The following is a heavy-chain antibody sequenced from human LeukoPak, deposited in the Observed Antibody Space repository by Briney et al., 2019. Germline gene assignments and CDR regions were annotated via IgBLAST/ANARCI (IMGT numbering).Heavy chain of an antibody. CDR2: IYYSGST. V-gene: IGHV4-39*01. Sequence: SETLSLTCTVSGGSISSSSYYWGWIRQPPGKGLEWIGIIYYSGSTYYNPSLKSRVTISVDTSKNQFSLKLSSVTAADTAVYYCARQWYDFWSGYYYFDYWGQGTLVTVSS. D-gene: IGHD3-3*01. CDR1: GGSISSSSYY. CDR3: ARQWYDFWSGYYYFDY. J-gene: IGHJ4*02.